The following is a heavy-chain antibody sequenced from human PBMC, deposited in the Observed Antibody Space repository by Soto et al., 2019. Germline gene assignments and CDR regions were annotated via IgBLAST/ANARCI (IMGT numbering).Heavy chain of an antibody. CDR3: ARRLGYNRFDY. D-gene: IGHD5-12*01. J-gene: IGHJ4*02. Sequence: QVQLVQSGAEVKKPGASVKVSCKASGYTFTTSDINWVRQATGQGLEWLGWMNPNSGNTGYAQKFQGRITMTRNTPISRAYMELSSLRSEDTGVFYCARRLGYNRFDYWGQGTLVTVSS. V-gene: IGHV1-8*01. CDR2: MNPNSGNT. CDR1: GYTFTTSD.